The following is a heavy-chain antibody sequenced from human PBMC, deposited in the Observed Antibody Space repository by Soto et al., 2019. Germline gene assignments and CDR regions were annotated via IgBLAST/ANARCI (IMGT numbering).Heavy chain of an antibody. D-gene: IGHD1-1*01. CDR2: INHSGST. CDR1: GGSFSGYY. Sequence: PSETLSLTCAVYGGSFSGYYWTWIRQPPGTGLEWIGEINHSGSTNYNPSLKSRVTISVDTSKNQFFLKLSSVTAADTAVYYCSRGGDAYKAGNYWGQGTLVTVSS. J-gene: IGHJ4*02. V-gene: IGHV4-34*01. CDR3: SRGGDAYKAGNY.